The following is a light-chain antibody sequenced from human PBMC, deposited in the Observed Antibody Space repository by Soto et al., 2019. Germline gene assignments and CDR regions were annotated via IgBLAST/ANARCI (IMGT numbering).Light chain of an antibody. V-gene: IGLV2-14*01. CDR3: TCLSTTSTPIV. CDR1: SSDIGLYNY. CDR2: EVN. Sequence: QSALSQPASMSGSPGQSVTIPCTGASSDIGLYNYVSWYQHHPGKAPKLLISEVNIRPSGLSDRFSASKTGNTASLTIPGLQPEDEAFYYCTCLSTTSTPIVFGTGTKVTVL. J-gene: IGLJ1*01.